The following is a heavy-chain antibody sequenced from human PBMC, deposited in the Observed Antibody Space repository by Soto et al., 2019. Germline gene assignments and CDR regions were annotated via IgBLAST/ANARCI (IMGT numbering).Heavy chain of an antibody. D-gene: IGHD1-26*01. V-gene: IGHV4-30-4*01. Sequence: PSETLSLTCTVSGGSISSGDYYWSWIRQPPGKGLEWIGYSYYSGSTYYNPSLKSRVTISVDTSENQFSLKLSSVTVADTAMYYCARVGRYYGLDVWGQGTTVTV. J-gene: IGHJ6*02. CDR1: GGSISSGDYY. CDR2: SYYSGST. CDR3: ARVGRYYGLDV.